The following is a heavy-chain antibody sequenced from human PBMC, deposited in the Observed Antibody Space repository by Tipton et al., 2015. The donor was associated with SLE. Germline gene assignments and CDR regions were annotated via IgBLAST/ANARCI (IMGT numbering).Heavy chain of an antibody. CDR1: GGSISSYY. CDR2: IYYSGST. Sequence: LRLSCTVSGGSISSYYWSWIRQPPGKGLEWIGYIYYSGSTNYNPSLKSRATISVDTSKNQFSLKLSSVTAADTAVYYCARTPYYYDSSGYYPFDYWGQGTLVTVSS. V-gene: IGHV4-59*08. CDR3: ARTPYYYDSSGYYPFDY. J-gene: IGHJ4*02. D-gene: IGHD3-22*01.